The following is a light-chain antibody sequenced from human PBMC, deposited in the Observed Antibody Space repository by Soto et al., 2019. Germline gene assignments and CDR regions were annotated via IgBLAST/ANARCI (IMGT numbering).Light chain of an antibody. Sequence: ETVLTQSPARLSLSPGERATLSCRAGQSVSDYLSWYQQKPGQPPRLLFFDASNRVTGVPARFSAGGSGTDFTLISSNREPEDFAVYYCQQRVNWPPTFGGGTKVE. CDR2: DAS. CDR3: QQRVNWPPT. J-gene: IGKJ4*01. V-gene: IGKV3-11*01. CDR1: QSVSDY.